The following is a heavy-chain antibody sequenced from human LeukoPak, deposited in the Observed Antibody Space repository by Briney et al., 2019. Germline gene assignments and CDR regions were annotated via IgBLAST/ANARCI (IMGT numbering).Heavy chain of an antibody. J-gene: IGHJ4*02. CDR1: GFTFRSHA. CDR2: IYENGGTT. D-gene: IGHD2-21*01. V-gene: IGHV3-23*01. Sequence: GGSLRLSCVGSGFTFRSHAMSWVRQAPEKGLEFVSGIYENGGTTYYADSVKGRFSISRDNSKNTLYLQMDSLRGEDTAVYYCAKVFRIGYSAHSDYWGQGALVTVSS. CDR3: AKVFRIGYSAHSDY.